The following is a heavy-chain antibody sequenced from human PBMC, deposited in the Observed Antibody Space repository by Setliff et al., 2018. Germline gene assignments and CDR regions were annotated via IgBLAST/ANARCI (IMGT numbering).Heavy chain of an antibody. CDR3: ARLWRRIQQIDY. J-gene: IGHJ4*02. CDR1: GYSISSVYY. D-gene: IGHD3-10*01. V-gene: IGHV4-38-2*01. CDR2: IYHSGST. Sequence: SETLSLTCAVSGYSISSVYYWGWIRQPPGKGLEWIGSIYHSGSTYYNPSLKSRVTISVDTSKNQFSLKLSSVTAADTAVYYCARLWRRIQQIDYWGQGTLVTVSS.